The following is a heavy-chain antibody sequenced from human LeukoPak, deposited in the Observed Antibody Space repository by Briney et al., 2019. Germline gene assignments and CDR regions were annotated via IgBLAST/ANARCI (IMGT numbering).Heavy chain of an antibody. Sequence: GASVKVSCKASGYSFSGDYMHWVRQAPGQGLEWMGWINPYSGGTNYAQKFQGRVTMTRDTSISTVYMELSRLRSDDTAVYYCARDLRDSGSYYDAFDIWGQGTMVTVSS. CDR1: GYSFSGDY. V-gene: IGHV1-2*02. D-gene: IGHD1-26*01. J-gene: IGHJ3*02. CDR2: INPYSGGT. CDR3: ARDLRDSGSYYDAFDI.